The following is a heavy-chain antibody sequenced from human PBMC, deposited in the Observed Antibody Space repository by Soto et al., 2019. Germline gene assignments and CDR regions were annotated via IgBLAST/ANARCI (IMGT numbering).Heavy chain of an antibody. CDR2: MYPGDSDT. CDR3: ARLPRDCNKAGCSYADH. D-gene: IGHD3-16*01. V-gene: IGHV5-51*01. CDR1: GYDFNTNW. Sequence: GESLKISCRGSGYDFNTNWFGWVRQLPGRGLEWVGIMYPGDSDTRYNPSLQGHVTLSVDVTVSTAFLQWRSLETSDTGMYCGARLPRDCNKAGCSYADHWGQGTQVTVSS. J-gene: IGHJ4*02.